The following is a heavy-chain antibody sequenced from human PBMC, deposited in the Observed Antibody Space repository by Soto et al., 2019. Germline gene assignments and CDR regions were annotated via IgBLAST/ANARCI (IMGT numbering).Heavy chain of an antibody. D-gene: IGHD2-21*02. CDR3: AWSRCLVGVTYYRFGWVF. CDR1: GGTFSNSP. J-gene: IGHJ6*02. CDR2: VIPVFKTA. Sequence: QVQLVQSGAEVKKPGSSVKVSCKSSGGTFSNSPISWVRQAPGQGLEWVGGVIPVFKTANYAQKFQRRVTITAYEPTNTAQLVLSWLGLGDRAVYYWAWSRCLVGVTYYRFGWVFWDQGTTVIVS. V-gene: IGHV1-69*12.